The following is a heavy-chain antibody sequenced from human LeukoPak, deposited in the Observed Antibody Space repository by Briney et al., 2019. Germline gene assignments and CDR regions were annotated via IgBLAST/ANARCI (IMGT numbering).Heavy chain of an antibody. D-gene: IGHD5-12*01. CDR1: GGSLSNYY. CDR2: IYHTGST. V-gene: IGHV4-59*01. J-gene: IGHJ4*02. Sequence: PSDTLSLTCTVSGGSLSNYYWSWIRQPPGKGLEWVGYIYHTGSTSYNPSLKSRVVMSVETSQNQFSLKVRSVTAADTAVYYCAREDSGYDYSPFYYWGQGIPVTVSS. CDR3: AREDSGYDYSPFYY.